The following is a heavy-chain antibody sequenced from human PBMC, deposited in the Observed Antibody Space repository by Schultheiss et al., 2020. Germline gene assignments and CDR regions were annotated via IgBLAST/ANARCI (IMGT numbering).Heavy chain of an antibody. CDR3: ARDRGIIAVAGNYYYYGMDV. J-gene: IGHJ6*02. CDR1: GGSISSYY. D-gene: IGHD6-19*01. CDR2: IYYSGST. V-gene: IGHV4-59*12. Sequence: SETLSLTCTVSGGSISSYYWSWIRQPPGKGLEWIGYIYYSGSTNYNPSLKSRVTISVDTSKNQFSLKLSSVTAADTAVYYCARDRGIIAVAGNYYYYGMDVWGQGTTVTVSS.